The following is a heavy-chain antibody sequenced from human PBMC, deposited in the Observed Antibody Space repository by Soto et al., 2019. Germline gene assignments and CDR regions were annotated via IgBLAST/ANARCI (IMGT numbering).Heavy chain of an antibody. D-gene: IGHD3-10*01. V-gene: IGHV1-69*01. Sequence: SGKVCSKCSAGSLNRQDTRLVRKAPGQGLEWMGGIIPIFGTPHYAEKFQDRVTITAYESTGTAYMELSGLKSDDTAVYYCATPTALRGAMITNINFDFWGQGTPVTL. CDR1: AGSLNRQD. CDR2: IIPIFGTP. J-gene: IGHJ4*02. CDR3: ATPTALRGAMITNINFDF.